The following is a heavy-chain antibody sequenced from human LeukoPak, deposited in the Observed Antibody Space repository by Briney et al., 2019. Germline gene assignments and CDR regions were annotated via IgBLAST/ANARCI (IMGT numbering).Heavy chain of an antibody. CDR3: AREYQLQTTIGDAFDI. V-gene: IGHV3-11*01. CDR1: GFTFSDYY. Sequence: PGGSLRLSCAASGFTFSDYYMSWIRQAPGKGLEWVSYISSSGSTIYYADSVKGRFTISRDNAKNPLYLQMNSLRAEDTAVYYCAREYQLQTTIGDAFDIWGQGTMVTVSS. D-gene: IGHD2-2*01. J-gene: IGHJ3*02. CDR2: ISSSGSTI.